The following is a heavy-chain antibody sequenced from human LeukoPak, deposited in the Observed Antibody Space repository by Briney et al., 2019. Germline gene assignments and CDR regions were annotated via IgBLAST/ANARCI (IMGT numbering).Heavy chain of an antibody. V-gene: IGHV1-69*13. J-gene: IGHJ5*02. Sequence: EASVKVSCKPSGGPFSSYAISWVRQAPGQGLEWMGGIIPIFGTANYAQKFQGRVTITADESTSTAYMELSSLRSEDTAVYYCARDESPNYDFWSGYKNWFDPWGQGTLVTVSS. CDR3: ARDESPNYDFWSGYKNWFDP. CDR2: IIPIFGTA. D-gene: IGHD3-3*01. CDR1: GGPFSSYA.